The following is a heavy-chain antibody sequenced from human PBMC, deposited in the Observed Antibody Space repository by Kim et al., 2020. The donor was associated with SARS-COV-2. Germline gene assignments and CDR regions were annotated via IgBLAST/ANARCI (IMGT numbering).Heavy chain of an antibody. V-gene: IGHV3-9*01. J-gene: IGHJ3*02. Sequence: GYAYSLKGRLTISRDNAKNSRYRQRNSRRAEDTAFYYCAKARRVRYAFDIWGQGTMVTVSS. CDR3: AKARRVRYAFDI. D-gene: IGHD3-10*01.